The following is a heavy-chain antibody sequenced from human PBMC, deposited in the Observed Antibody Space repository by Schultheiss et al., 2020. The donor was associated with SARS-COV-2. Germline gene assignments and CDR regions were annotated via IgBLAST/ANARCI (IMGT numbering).Heavy chain of an antibody. Sequence: SCAVSGGSISSGGYSWSWIRQPPGKGLEWIGYIYHSGSTYYNPSLKSRVTISVDRSKNQFSLKLSSVTAADTAVYYCARDSRYCSSTSCYSSGAFDIWGQGTMVTVSS. CDR2: IYHSGST. V-gene: IGHV4-30-2*01. CDR3: ARDSRYCSSTSCYSSGAFDI. CDR1: GGSISSGGYS. J-gene: IGHJ3*02. D-gene: IGHD2-2*02.